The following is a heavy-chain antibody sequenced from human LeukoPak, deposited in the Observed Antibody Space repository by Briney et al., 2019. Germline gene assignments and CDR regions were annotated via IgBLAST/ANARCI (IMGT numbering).Heavy chain of an antibody. Sequence: GGSLRLSCAASGFTFSSYSMNWVRQAPGKGQEWVSSISSSSSYIYDADSVKGRFTISRDNAKNSLYLQMNSLRTEDTAVYYCCSSTSCSNWGQGTLVTVSS. D-gene: IGHD2-2*01. CDR3: CSSTSCSN. CDR2: ISSSSSYI. CDR1: GFTFSSYS. J-gene: IGHJ4*02. V-gene: IGHV3-21*01.